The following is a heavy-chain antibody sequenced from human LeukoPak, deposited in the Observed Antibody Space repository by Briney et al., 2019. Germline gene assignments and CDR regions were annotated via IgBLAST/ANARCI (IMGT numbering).Heavy chain of an antibody. CDR3: ARGMGVLVPAATWFDP. D-gene: IGHD2-2*01. CDR1: GYTFTGYY. CDR2: INPNSGGT. Sequence: ASVKVSCKASGYTFTGYYMHWVRQAPGQGLEWMGWINPNSGGTNYAQKFQGRVTMTRDTSISTAYMELSRLRSDDTAVYYCARGMGVLVPAATWFDPWGQGTLVTVSS. V-gene: IGHV1-2*02. J-gene: IGHJ5*02.